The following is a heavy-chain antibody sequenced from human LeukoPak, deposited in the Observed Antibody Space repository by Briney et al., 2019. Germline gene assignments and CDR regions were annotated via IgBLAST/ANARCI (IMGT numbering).Heavy chain of an antibody. CDR1: GFTFSDYY. J-gene: IGHJ4*02. Sequence: PGGSLRLSCAASGFTFSDYYMSWLRQAPGKGLEWIGSIYHSGSTYYNPSLKSRVTISVDTSKNQFSLKLSSVTAADTAVYYCARDPLRYFDWLYTNWGQGTLVTVSS. CDR3: ARDPLRYFDWLYTN. CDR2: IYHSGST. D-gene: IGHD3-9*01. V-gene: IGHV4-38-2*02.